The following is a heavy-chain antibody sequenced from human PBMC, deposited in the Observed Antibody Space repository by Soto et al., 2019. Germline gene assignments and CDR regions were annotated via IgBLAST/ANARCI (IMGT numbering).Heavy chain of an antibody. CDR1: GGTFSSYA. D-gene: IGHD3-22*01. Sequence: QVQLVQSGAEVKKPGSSVKVSCKASGGTFSSYAISWVRQAPGQGLEWMGGIIPIFGTANYAQKFQGRVTITADKSTSTSYMELSSLRSEDTAVYYCARKDDSSGYYPNYYYYGMDVWGQGTTVTVSS. CDR3: ARKDDSSGYYPNYYYYGMDV. J-gene: IGHJ6*02. V-gene: IGHV1-69*06. CDR2: IIPIFGTA.